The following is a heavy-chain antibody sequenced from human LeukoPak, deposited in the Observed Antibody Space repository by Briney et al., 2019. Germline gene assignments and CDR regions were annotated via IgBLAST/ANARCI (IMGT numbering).Heavy chain of an antibody. V-gene: IGHV3-53*05. Sequence: GXSLRLSCAASGFTVSSNYMSWVRQAPGKGLEWVSVIYSGGSTYYADSVKGRFTISRDNSKNTLYLQMNSLRAEDTAVYYCARDLLDYYDSSGYYPGGFDYWGQGTLVTVSS. CDR1: GFTVSSNY. J-gene: IGHJ4*02. CDR2: IYSGGST. D-gene: IGHD3-22*01. CDR3: ARDLLDYYDSSGYYPGGFDY.